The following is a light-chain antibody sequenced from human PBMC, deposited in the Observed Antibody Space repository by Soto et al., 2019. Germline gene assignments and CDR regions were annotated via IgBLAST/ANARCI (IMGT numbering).Light chain of an antibody. CDR2: DAS. CDR3: QQRSNWPIT. CDR1: QNINRY. Sequence: DMFFTQCPATLSWSPGESATRSGRASQNINRYLAWYHQTNGQPPRLLIYDASTRDTRLPARFSGTGSRTDRTLTISRLETEDVAVYSRQQRSNWPITFGQGTRLQIK. V-gene: IGKV3-11*01. J-gene: IGKJ5*01.